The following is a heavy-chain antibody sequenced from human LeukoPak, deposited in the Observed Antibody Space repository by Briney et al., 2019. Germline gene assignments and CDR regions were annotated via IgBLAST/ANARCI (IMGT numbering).Heavy chain of an antibody. CDR1: GASISNYY. CDR3: ARVVGKYSSSWYY. Sequence: SETLSLTCTVSGASISNYYWSWIRQPPGEGLEWIGEINHSGSTNYNPSLKGRVTISVDTSKNQFSLRLNSVTAADTAVYYCARVVGKYSSSWYYWGQGTLVTVSS. J-gene: IGHJ4*02. CDR2: INHSGST. V-gene: IGHV4-34*01. D-gene: IGHD6-13*01.